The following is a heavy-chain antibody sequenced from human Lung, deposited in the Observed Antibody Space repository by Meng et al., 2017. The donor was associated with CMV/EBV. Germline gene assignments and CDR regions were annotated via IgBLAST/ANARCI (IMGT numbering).Heavy chain of an antibody. CDR2: MNPNSGNT. D-gene: IGHD2-2*01. CDR3: ARTRIEVEPDGRKIKYYNYGMDV. V-gene: IGHV1-8*01. J-gene: IGHJ6*02. Sequence: AXVXVSXXASGYMFTTYDINWVRQATGQGLEWMGWMNPNSGNTGYAQKFQGRVTLTRVTSISTAYMELISLTSDDTAVYYCARTRIEVEPDGRKIKYYNYGMDVWGQGTTVXVSS. CDR1: GYMFTTYD.